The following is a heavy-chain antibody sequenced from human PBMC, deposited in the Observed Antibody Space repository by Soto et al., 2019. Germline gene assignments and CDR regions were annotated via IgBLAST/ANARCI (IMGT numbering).Heavy chain of an antibody. J-gene: IGHJ3*01. D-gene: IGHD1-1*01. CDR2: IFHDGTA. Sequence: SETLSLTCTVSGVSLTSCNWWTWGHQSPQRRLEYIGEIFHDGTANYYPSFERGAAMSVDTSRNQFSLQLTSVTAEDTAVYYCGRDRSDDLNSFDVFDLWGQGTMVTVSS. V-gene: IGHV4-4*02. CDR1: GVSLTSCNW. CDR3: GRDRSDDLNSFDVFDL.